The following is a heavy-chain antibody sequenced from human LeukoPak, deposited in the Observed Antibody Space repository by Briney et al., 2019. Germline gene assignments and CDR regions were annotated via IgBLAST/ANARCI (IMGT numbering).Heavy chain of an antibody. CDR2: IYYSGST. CDR3: ARGGPPTVTRFDY. J-gene: IGHJ4*02. D-gene: IGHD4-17*01. Sequence: SETLSLTCTVSGGSISSYYWSWIRQPPGKGLEWIGYIYYSGSTNYNPSLKSRVTISVDTSKNQFSLKLRSVTAADTAVYYCARGGPPTVTRFDYWGQGTLVTVSS. V-gene: IGHV4-59*01. CDR1: GGSISSYY.